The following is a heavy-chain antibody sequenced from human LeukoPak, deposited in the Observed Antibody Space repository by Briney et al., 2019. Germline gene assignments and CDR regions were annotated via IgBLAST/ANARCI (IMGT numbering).Heavy chain of an antibody. D-gene: IGHD2-2*01. V-gene: IGHV1-69*01. CDR3: ARGSTSSWHFLTY. Sequence: GSSVKVSCKASGDTFTSYAISWVRLAPGQGLEWMGGVIPIFGTPNYAQKFQGRVTFTADESTTTVNMELTSLTSEDTAVYYCARGSTSSWHFLTYWGQGTLVTVSS. CDR1: GDTFTSYA. J-gene: IGHJ4*02. CDR2: VIPIFGTP.